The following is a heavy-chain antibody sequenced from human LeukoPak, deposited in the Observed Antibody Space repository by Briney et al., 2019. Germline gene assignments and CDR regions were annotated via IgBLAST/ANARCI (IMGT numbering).Heavy chain of an antibody. CDR1: GFTFRSFA. J-gene: IGHJ6*03. CDR2: ISASGHYI. CDR3: ARDGSWGDYQFYFYMDV. Sequence: PGGSLRLSCEASGFTFRSFAMSWVRQAPGKGLEWLSGISASGHYIYQADSVKGRFTISRDNSKNTLYIEINSLGVEDTAVYYCARDGSWGDYQFYFYMDVWGKGTTVTVSS. V-gene: IGHV3-23*01. D-gene: IGHD2-2*01.